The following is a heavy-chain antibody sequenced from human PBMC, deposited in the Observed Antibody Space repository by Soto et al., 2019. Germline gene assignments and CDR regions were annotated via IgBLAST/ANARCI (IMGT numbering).Heavy chain of an antibody. V-gene: IGHV3-30-3*01. CDR3: ARDPGYYDRSGSYFSYFDN. CDR1: GFTFSNYA. J-gene: IGHJ4*02. Sequence: QVQLVESGGGVVQPGRSLRLSCAVSGFTFSNYAMHWVRQAPGKGLEWVAVISYDGGNKYYAYSVKGRFTISRDNSKNPLYLQMNNLRAEDTAVYYCARDPGYYDRSGSYFSYFDNWGQGTLVTVSS. D-gene: IGHD3-22*01. CDR2: ISYDGGNK.